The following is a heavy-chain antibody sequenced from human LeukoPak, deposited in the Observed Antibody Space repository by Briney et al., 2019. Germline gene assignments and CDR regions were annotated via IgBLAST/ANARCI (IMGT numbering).Heavy chain of an antibody. CDR1: GYTFTSYG. J-gene: IGHJ6*02. V-gene: IGHV1-18*01. D-gene: IGHD6-13*01. CDR3: AREEGYSSSWYGRNYYYYGMDV. Sequence: GASVKVSCKASGYTFTSYGISWVRQAPGQGLEWMGWISAYNDNTNYAQKLQGRVTMTTDTSTSTAYMELRSLRSDDTAVYYCAREEGYSSSWYGRNYYYYGMDVWGQGTTVTVSS. CDR2: ISAYNDNT.